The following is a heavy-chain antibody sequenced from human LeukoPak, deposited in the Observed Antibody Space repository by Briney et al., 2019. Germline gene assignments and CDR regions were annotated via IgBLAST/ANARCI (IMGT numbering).Heavy chain of an antibody. Sequence: PSETLSLTCTVSGGSISSYYWSWIRQPPGKGLEWIGYIYYSGSTNYNPSLKSRVTISVDTSKNQFSLKLSSVTAADTAVYHCARDAGLRWSPYYYYYMDVWGKGTTVTISS. CDR2: IYYSGST. CDR3: ARDAGLRWSPYYYYYMDV. D-gene: IGHD4-23*01. J-gene: IGHJ6*03. V-gene: IGHV4-59*01. CDR1: GGSISSYY.